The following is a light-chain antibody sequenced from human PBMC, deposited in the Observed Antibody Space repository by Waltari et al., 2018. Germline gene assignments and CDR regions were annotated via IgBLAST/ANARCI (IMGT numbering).Light chain of an antibody. Sequence: QPVLTQPPSASASLAASVTLTCTLSSGYSHYTVDWYQQRPGQGPQFLMRLDTGGIVGSKGEGRPVGIAGWGSGLNRDQTIRDIKEEEGSDDQCGADRGGGRICFGVFGGGTKLTVL. J-gene: IGLJ3*02. CDR3: GADRGGGRICFGV. CDR1: SGYSHYT. V-gene: IGLV9-49*01. CDR2: LDTGGIVG.